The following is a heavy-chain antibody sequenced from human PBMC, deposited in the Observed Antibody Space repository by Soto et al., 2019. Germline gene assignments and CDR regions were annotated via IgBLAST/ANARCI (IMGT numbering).Heavy chain of an antibody. Sequence: QVHLVQSGAEVKKPGASVKVSCKASGYSFTDYYMHWVRQAPGQGLEWMGWINTKTGGKNYAQRVQGRVTMTGDTSINTAYMELSRLRSDDTAVYYCARVGPTGGFDPWGQGTVVTVSS. CDR1: GYSFTDYY. D-gene: IGHD1-26*01. CDR3: ARVGPTGGFDP. V-gene: IGHV1-2*02. J-gene: IGHJ5*02. CDR2: INTKTGGK.